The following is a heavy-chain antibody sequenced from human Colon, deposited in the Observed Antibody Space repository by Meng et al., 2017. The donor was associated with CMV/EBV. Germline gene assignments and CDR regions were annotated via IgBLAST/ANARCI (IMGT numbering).Heavy chain of an antibody. V-gene: IGHV1-69*10. CDR1: GGTFSNYT. J-gene: IGHJ5*02. D-gene: IGHD6-13*01. CDR2: IIPFLSIV. Sequence: SGGTFSNYTVSWVRPAPGQGLDWMGGIIPFLSIVNYAQKFRDRVTITADKSTGTAYMELSRLRSDDTAVYYCARGAAAATYARNWFDPWGQGTLVTVSS. CDR3: ARGAAAATYARNWFDP.